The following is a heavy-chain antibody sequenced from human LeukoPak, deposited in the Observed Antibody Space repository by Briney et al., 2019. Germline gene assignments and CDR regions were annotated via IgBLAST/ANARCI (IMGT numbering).Heavy chain of an antibody. J-gene: IGHJ4*02. V-gene: IGHV1-2*02. CDR2: INPNSGGT. Sequence: ASVKVSCKASGYTFTGYSVHWVRQAPGQGLEWMGWINPNSGGTNQGRVTMTRDTSISTAYMELSRLTSDDTAVCYCARGRMGGGNDYWGQGTLVTVSS. CDR1: GYTFTGYS. D-gene: IGHD2-15*01. CDR3: ARGRMGGGNDY.